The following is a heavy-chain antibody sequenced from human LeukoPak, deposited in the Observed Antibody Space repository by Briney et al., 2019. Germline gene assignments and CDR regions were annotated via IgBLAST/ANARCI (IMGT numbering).Heavy chain of an antibody. Sequence: GGSLRLSCAASGFTFSSYEMNWVRQAPGKGLEWVSYISSSGSTIYYADSVKGRFTISRDNAKNSLYLQMNSLRAEDTAVYYCARDLHDGSGSYYTGGYWGQGTLVTVSS. V-gene: IGHV3-48*03. D-gene: IGHD3-10*01. CDR2: ISSSGSTI. CDR1: GFTFSSYE. J-gene: IGHJ4*02. CDR3: ARDLHDGSGSYYTGGY.